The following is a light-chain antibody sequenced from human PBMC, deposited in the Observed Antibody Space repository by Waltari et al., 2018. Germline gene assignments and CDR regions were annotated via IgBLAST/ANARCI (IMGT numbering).Light chain of an antibody. Sequence: DIQMTQPPSSLSASVGDRVTITCRASQTIATYVNWFQQKPGKAPHLLIYFTSTLQSGVPSRFSGGGSGTDFSLTISPLQPEDVGIYYCQQTYTTTYTFGQGTRLDI. CDR2: FTS. CDR3: QQTYTTTYT. CDR1: QTIATY. V-gene: IGKV1-39*01. J-gene: IGKJ2*01.